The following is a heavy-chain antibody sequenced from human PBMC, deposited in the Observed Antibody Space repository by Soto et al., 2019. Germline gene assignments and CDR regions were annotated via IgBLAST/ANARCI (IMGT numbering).Heavy chain of an antibody. V-gene: IGHV1-18*01. J-gene: IGHJ6*03. CDR3: ARGTTVTTTPTYYYMDV. D-gene: IGHD4-4*01. Sequence: QVQLVQSGAEVKKPGASVKVSCTASGYSFTSYGISWVRQAPGQGLEWMGWISGYKAKTKYAQKFQGRVTMTTDTSTSTAYMDLRSLRSDDTAVYYRARGTTVTTTPTYYYMDVWGKGTTVTVSS. CDR1: GYSFTSYG. CDR2: ISGYKAKT.